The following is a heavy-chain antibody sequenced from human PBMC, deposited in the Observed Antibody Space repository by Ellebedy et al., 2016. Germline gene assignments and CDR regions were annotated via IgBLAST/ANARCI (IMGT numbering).Heavy chain of an antibody. Sequence: KFQGRVTMTRDTSTSTVYMELSSLRSEDTAVYYCASIPRGGFYDSSDYYFDYWGQGTLVTVSS. V-gene: IGHV1-46*01. J-gene: IGHJ4*02. CDR3: ASIPRGGFYDSSDYYFDY. D-gene: IGHD3-22*01.